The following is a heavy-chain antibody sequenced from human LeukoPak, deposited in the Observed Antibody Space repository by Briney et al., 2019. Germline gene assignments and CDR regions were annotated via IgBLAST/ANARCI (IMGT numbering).Heavy chain of an antibody. Sequence: PGGSLRLSCAASGFTFSSYSMKWVRQAPGKGLEWVSYISSSSSTIYYADSVKGRFTISRDNSKNTLYLQMNSLRAEDTAVYYCARELDYYYGMDVWGQGTTVTVSS. J-gene: IGHJ6*02. CDR3: ARELDYYYGMDV. V-gene: IGHV3-48*01. CDR2: ISSSSSTI. CDR1: GFTFSSYS.